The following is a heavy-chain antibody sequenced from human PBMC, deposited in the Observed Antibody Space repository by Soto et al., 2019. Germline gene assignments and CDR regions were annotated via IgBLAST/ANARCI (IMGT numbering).Heavy chain of an antibody. Sequence: QVQLVQSGAEVKKPGSSVKVSCKASGGTFSSYAISWVRQAPGQGLEWMGGVIPIFGPANYAQKFQGRVTITADEATSTAYMELSSLRSEDTAVYYCARDQDGYKAYDYWGQGTLVTVSS. CDR2: VIPIFGPA. J-gene: IGHJ4*02. CDR3: ARDQDGYKAYDY. V-gene: IGHV1-69*01. D-gene: IGHD5-12*01. CDR1: GGTFSSYA.